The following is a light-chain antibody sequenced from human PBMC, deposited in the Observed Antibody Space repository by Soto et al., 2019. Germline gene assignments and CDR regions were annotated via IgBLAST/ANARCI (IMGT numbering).Light chain of an antibody. J-gene: IGKJ2*01. CDR2: GAS. CDR3: QQYGSSPYT. V-gene: IGKV3-20*01. Sequence: EIVLTQSPGTLSLSPGEGATLSCRASQSVSSSSLAWYQQKPGQAPRLLIYGASSRATGIPDRFSGSGSGADFTLNISRLEPEDFAVYFCQQYGSSPYTFGQGTKLEIK. CDR1: QSVSSSS.